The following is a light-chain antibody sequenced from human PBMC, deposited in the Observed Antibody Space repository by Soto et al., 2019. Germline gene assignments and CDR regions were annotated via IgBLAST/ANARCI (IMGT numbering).Light chain of an antibody. CDR1: RDITNN. CDR3: QQYDNLPLT. CDR2: DTS. J-gene: IGKJ4*01. V-gene: IGKV1-33*01. Sequence: DIQMTRSPSPFSASVGAKATITCRRGRDITNNLNWNQKKPGKAPKLLIYDTSNLETGVPSRFSGSGSGTDFTFTISSLQPEDIATYYCQQYDNLPLTFGGGTKVEIK.